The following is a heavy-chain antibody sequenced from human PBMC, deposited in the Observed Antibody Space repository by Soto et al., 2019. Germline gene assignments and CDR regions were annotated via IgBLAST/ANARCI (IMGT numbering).Heavy chain of an antibody. CDR1: GVTVNRFA. D-gene: IGHD4-17*01. V-gene: IGHV1-69*01. CDR3: ARGYGGDFDD. CDR2: ITPLFETT. Sequence: QVQLVQAGPEVKKPGTSVKVSCKASGVTVNRFAVSWVSQAPGQGFQWLGGITPLFETTNHAQNFQGRATITADESTTPSYLELIGVASEDTAVYYCARGYGGDFDDWGQGTLVIVSS. J-gene: IGHJ4*02.